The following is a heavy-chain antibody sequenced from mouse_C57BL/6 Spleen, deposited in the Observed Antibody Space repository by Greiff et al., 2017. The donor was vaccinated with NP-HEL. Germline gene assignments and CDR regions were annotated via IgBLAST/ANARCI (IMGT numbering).Heavy chain of an antibody. CDR3: AREGLGRGYYFDY. Sequence: EVKVVESGGGLVKPGGSLKLSCAASGFTFSSYAMSWVRQTPEKRLEWVATISDGGSYTYYPDNVKGRFTISRDNAKNNLYLQMSHLKSEDTAMYYCAREGLGRGYYFDYWGQGTTLTVSS. D-gene: IGHD4-1*01. CDR1: GFTFSSYA. V-gene: IGHV5-4*01. J-gene: IGHJ2*01. CDR2: ISDGGSYT.